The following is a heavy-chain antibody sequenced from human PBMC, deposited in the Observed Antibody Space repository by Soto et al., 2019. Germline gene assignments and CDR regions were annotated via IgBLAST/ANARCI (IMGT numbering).Heavy chain of an antibody. CDR3: ARAARDCSGGSCYPEYYYYGMDV. CDR2: IIPIFGTA. D-gene: IGHD2-15*01. Sequence: QVQLVQSGAEVKKPGSSVKVSCKASGGTFSSYAISWVRQAPGQGLEWMGGIIPIFGTANYAQKFQGRVTITAEQSTSTAYMELSSLRSEDTAVYYCARAARDCSGGSCYPEYYYYGMDVWGQGTTVTVSS. V-gene: IGHV1-69*01. J-gene: IGHJ6*02. CDR1: GGTFSSYA.